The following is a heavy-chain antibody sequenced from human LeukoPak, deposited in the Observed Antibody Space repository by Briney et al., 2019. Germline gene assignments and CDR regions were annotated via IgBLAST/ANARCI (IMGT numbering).Heavy chain of an antibody. D-gene: IGHD1-7*01. CDR2: IVSKIDGGTT. Sequence: PGGSLRLSCAASGFTFSNAWMNWVRQVPGKGLEWVGQIVSKIDGGTTDYAAPVKGRFTISRDDSESKLYLQMNSLKIEDTAVYYCTTDEDWNYARKDVWGQGATVIVSS. J-gene: IGHJ6*02. V-gene: IGHV3-15*04. CDR3: TTDEDWNYARKDV. CDR1: GFTFSNAW.